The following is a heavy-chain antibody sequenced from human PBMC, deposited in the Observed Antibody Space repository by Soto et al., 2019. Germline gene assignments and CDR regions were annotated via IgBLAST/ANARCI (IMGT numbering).Heavy chain of an antibody. CDR1: GYSSATYW. D-gene: IGHD5-12*01. V-gene: IGHV5-51*01. Sequence: PGESLKISCKGSGYSSATYWIGWVRQMPGEGLEWMGIIYPSDSDIRYSPSFQGQVTISADKSTSTAYLQWSSLKASDTAMYYCARLLDSGYDYYFDYWGQGTLVTVSS. CDR3: ARLLDSGYDYYFDY. CDR2: IYPSDSDI. J-gene: IGHJ4*02.